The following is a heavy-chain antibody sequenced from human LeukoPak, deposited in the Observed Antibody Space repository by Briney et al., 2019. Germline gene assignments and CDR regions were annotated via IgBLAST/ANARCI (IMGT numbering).Heavy chain of an antibody. Sequence: GGSLRLSCAASGFTFSSCSMNWVRQAPGKGLEWVSSISSSSSYIYYADSVKGRFTISRDNAKNSLYLQMNSLRAEDTAVYYCASSTTVTNPFDYWGQGTLVTVSS. CDR1: GFTFSSCS. J-gene: IGHJ4*02. CDR3: ASSTTVTNPFDY. D-gene: IGHD4-17*01. CDR2: ISSSSSYI. V-gene: IGHV3-21*01.